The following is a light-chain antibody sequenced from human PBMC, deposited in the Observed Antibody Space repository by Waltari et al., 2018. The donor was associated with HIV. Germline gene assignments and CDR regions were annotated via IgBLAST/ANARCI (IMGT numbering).Light chain of an antibody. CDR2: EVS. V-gene: IGLV2-14*01. J-gene: IGLJ1*01. Sequence: QSALTQPGSVSGSPGQSITISCTGTSSDVGGYNYVSWFQQHQGRAPKLIIYEVSRWPPGIFNRFSGSKSGNTASLTTSGLQAEDEADYYCSSYTNRNDYVFGTGTKVIVL. CDR3: SSYTNRNDYV. CDR1: SSDVGGYNY.